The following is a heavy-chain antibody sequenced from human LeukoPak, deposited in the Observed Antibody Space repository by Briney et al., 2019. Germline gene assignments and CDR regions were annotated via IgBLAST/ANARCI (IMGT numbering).Heavy chain of an antibody. D-gene: IGHD6-19*01. V-gene: IGHV3-7*01. CDR3: ARDLSSGWHYFDY. CDR1: GFTFSSYW. J-gene: IGHJ4*02. Sequence: GGSLRLSCAASGFTFSSYWMSWVRQAPGKGLEWVANIKQDGSEKYYVDSVKGRFTISRDNSKSTLYLQMGSLRAEDMAVYYCARDLSSGWHYFDYWGQGTLVTVSS. CDR2: IKQDGSEK.